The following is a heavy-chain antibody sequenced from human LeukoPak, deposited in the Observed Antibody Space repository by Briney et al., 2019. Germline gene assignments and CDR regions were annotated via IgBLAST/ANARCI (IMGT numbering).Heavy chain of an antibody. CDR3: AREPSSPYCSGGSCYPWGEYGMDV. Sequence: ASVKVSCKTSGYTFTGYYMHWVRQAPGRGLEWMGWINPNSGGTNYAQKFQGWVTVTRDTSISTAYMELSRLRSDDTAVYYCAREPSSPYCSGGSCYPWGEYGMDVWGQGTTVTVSS. D-gene: IGHD2-15*01. V-gene: IGHV1-2*04. CDR2: INPNSGGT. J-gene: IGHJ6*02. CDR1: GYTFTGYY.